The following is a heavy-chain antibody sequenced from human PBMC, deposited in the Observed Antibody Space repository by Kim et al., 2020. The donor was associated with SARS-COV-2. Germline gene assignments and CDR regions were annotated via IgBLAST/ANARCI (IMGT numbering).Heavy chain of an antibody. CDR3: VRGRLAAAGTVPLFPYYYYYMDL. V-gene: IGHV1-8*01. CDR1: GYTFTSYD. D-gene: IGHD6-13*01. Sequence: ASVKVSCKASGYTFTSYDINWVRQATGQGLEWMGWMNPNSGNTGYAQKFQGRVTMTRNTSISTAYMELSSLRSEDTAVYYCVRGRLAAAGTVPLFPYYYYYMDLWGKGTTDTVSS. J-gene: IGHJ6*03. CDR2: MNPNSGNT.